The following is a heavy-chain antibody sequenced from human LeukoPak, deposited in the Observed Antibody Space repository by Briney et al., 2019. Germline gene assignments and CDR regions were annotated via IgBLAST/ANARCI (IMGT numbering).Heavy chain of an antibody. CDR1: GYTFTGYY. V-gene: IGHV1-2*02. D-gene: IGHD6-19*01. Sequence: ASVKVSCKASGYTFTGYYMHWVRQAPGQGLEWMGWINANSGGTDYAQKFQDRVTMTRDTSISTAYMELSRLRSDDTAVYYCARSTAVADNADYWGQGTLVTVSS. CDR3: ARSTAVADNADY. CDR2: INANSGGT. J-gene: IGHJ4*02.